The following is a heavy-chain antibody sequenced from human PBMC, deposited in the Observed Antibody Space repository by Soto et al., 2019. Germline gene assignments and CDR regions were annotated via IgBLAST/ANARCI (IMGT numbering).Heavy chain of an antibody. CDR2: ISISGSTA. D-gene: IGHD5-12*01. J-gene: IGHJ4*02. CDR3: ARNPGDSGNTEF. Sequence: XVSLRLSCAASGFSFSSSEMNWVRQAPGKGLEWVSFISISGSTAYYADSVRGRFTISRDDAKNSLYLQMDSLRAEDTAVYYCARNPGDSGNTEFCGQGTLVTVSS. CDR1: GFSFSSSE. V-gene: IGHV3-48*03.